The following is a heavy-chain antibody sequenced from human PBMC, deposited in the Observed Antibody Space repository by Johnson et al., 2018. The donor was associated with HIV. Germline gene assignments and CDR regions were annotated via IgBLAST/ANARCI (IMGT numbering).Heavy chain of an antibody. D-gene: IGHD3-16*01. CDR3: GKPPSMGADAFDI. J-gene: IGHJ3*02. CDR2: IYDDGST. V-gene: IGHV3-66*04. Sequence: VQLVESGGGLVRQGASLRLSCAASEVPVSSNYMSWIRQAPGVGLEWVSVIYDDGSTYYADSVKGRFTISRDNSRDTVFLQMNSLRAEDTAVYYCGKPPSMGADAFDIWGQGTMVTVS. CDR1: EVPVSSNY.